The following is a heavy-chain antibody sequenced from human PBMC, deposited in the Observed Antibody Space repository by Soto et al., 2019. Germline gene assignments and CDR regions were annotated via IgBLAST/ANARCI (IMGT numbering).Heavy chain of an antibody. V-gene: IGHV3-23*01. D-gene: IGHD2-2*01. J-gene: IGHJ5*02. Sequence: PGGSLRLSCAASGFTFDRFAMSWVRQAPGKGLEWVSTITGSAGSTYYADSLKDRITISRDNSKDTLYLQMNSLRADDTAVYYCARDPGPRPAAIRGLGWFDPWGQGTVVTV. CDR3: ARDPGPRPAAIRGLGWFDP. CDR2: ITGSAGST. CDR1: GFTFDRFA.